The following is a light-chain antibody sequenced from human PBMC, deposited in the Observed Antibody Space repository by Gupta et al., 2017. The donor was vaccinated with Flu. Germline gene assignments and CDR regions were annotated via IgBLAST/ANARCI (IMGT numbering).Light chain of an antibody. Sequence: PATLSVSPGQIAILSCRASRSVTSNFAWYQQKPGQAPRLLIYGAATRATGIPARFSGSGSGTEFTLTISSLQSEDFAVYYCQQYDNWPLTFGGGTKVEIK. CDR2: GAA. V-gene: IGKV3-15*01. J-gene: IGKJ4*01. CDR3: QQYDNWPLT. CDR1: RSVTSN.